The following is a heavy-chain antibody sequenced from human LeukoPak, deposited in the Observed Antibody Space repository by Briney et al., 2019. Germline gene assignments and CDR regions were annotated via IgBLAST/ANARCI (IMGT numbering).Heavy chain of an antibody. CDR1: GYTFTSYY. Sequence: ASVKVSCKASGYTFTSYYMHWVRQAPGQGLGWIGIMNPSRGRTNYAQKFQGRVTMTRDTSTNTVYMELSSLRSEDTAVYYCARGPSITMVRGGQWYYYMDVWGKGTTVTISS. V-gene: IGHV1-46*01. CDR3: ARGPSITMVRGGQWYYYMDV. J-gene: IGHJ6*03. CDR2: MNPSRGRT. D-gene: IGHD3-10*01.